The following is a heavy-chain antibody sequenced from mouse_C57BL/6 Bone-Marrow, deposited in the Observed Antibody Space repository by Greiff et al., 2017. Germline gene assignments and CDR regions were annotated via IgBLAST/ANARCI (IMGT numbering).Heavy chain of an antibody. Sequence: ESVPELVKPGASVKISCKASGYSFTSYYIHWVKQRPGQGLEWIGWIYPGSGNTKYNEKFKGKATLTADTSSSTAYMQLSSLTSEDSAVYDCAREGESSYNDWGQGTTLTVSS. CDR2: IYPGSGNT. CDR3: AREGESSYND. D-gene: IGHD1-1*01. J-gene: IGHJ2*01. V-gene: IGHV1-66*01. CDR1: GYSFTSYY.